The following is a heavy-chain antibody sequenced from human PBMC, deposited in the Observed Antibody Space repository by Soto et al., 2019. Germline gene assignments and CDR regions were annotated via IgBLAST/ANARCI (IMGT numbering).Heavy chain of an antibody. D-gene: IGHD3-10*01. CDR1: GDSINNADYY. CDR3: ARVRGHAFDI. Sequence: QVQLQESGPGLVKPSQTLSLNCSVSGDSINNADYYWSLIRQHAGRGLEWIGYIYYSGTTYYNPSLTSRVTISMDTSKNQFSLEMSSVTAADTAVYYCARVRGHAFDIRGQGTMVTVSS. V-gene: IGHV4-31*03. CDR2: IYYSGTT. J-gene: IGHJ3*02.